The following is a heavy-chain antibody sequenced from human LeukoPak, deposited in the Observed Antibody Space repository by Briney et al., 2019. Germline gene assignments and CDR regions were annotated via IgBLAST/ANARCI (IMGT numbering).Heavy chain of an antibody. J-gene: IGHJ4*03. Sequence: SETLSLTCTVSGSSVSNHWWIWIRQPAGKGLEWIGRISSRGYTNYNPSLKSRVAMSVDTSKNQFSLKLNSVTAADTAVYYCVRTMTREWGGWYDNDYWGRGTLVTVSS. CDR3: VRTMTREWGGWYDNDY. D-gene: IGHD6-19*01. CDR2: ISSRGYT. V-gene: IGHV4-4*07. CDR1: GSSVSNHW.